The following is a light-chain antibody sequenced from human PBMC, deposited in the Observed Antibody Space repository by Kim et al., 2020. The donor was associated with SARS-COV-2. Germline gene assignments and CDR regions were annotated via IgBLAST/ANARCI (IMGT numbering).Light chain of an antibody. Sequence: EIVMPQSPATLSVSPGERATLSCRASQSVSSNLAWYQQKPGQAPRLLIYGASTRATGIPARFSGSGSGTEFTLTISSLQSEDFAVYYCQQYNNWPPLTFGGGTEVEIK. CDR3: QQYNNWPPLT. CDR1: QSVSSN. V-gene: IGKV3-15*01. CDR2: GAS. J-gene: IGKJ4*01.